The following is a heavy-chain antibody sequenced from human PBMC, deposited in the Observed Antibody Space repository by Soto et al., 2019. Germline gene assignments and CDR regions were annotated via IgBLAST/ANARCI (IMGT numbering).Heavy chain of an antibody. V-gene: IGHV3-30-3*01. CDR2: ISYDGSNK. CDR1: GFTFSSYA. D-gene: IGHD3-9*01. Sequence: PGGSLRLSCAASGFTFSSYAMHWVRQAPGKGLEWVAVISYDGSNKYYADSVKGRFTISRDNSKNTLYLQMNSLRAEDTAVYYCARDPGLAYYDILTGYSPALYYYGMDVWGQGTTVTVSS. J-gene: IGHJ6*02. CDR3: ARDPGLAYYDILTGYSPALYYYGMDV.